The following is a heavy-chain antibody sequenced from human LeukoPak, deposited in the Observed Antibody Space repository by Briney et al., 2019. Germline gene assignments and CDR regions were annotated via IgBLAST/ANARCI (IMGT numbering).Heavy chain of an antibody. CDR2: ISSSGSTI. Sequence: GGSLRLSCAASGFTFSDYYMSWIRQAPGKGLEWVSYISSSGSTIYYADSVKGRFTISRDDAKNSLYLQMNSLRAEDTAVYYCARDMTVAATDYWGQGTLVTVSS. V-gene: IGHV3-11*01. D-gene: IGHD6-19*01. CDR1: GFTFSDYY. CDR3: ARDMTVAATDY. J-gene: IGHJ4*02.